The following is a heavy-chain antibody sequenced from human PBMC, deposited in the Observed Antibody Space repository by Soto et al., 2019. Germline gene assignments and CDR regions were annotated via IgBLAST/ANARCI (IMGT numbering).Heavy chain of an antibody. J-gene: IGHJ4*02. V-gene: IGHV3-7*03. CDR3: ARVSGYDFWSGYDYFDY. Sequence: PGGSLRLSCAASGFTFSNYWMSWVRQAPGKGLEWVANINQDGSEKYYVDSVKGRFTISRDNAKNSLYLQMNSLRAEDTAVYYCARVSGYDFWSGYDYFDYWGQGTLATVSS. CDR1: GFTFSNYW. D-gene: IGHD3-3*01. CDR2: INQDGSEK.